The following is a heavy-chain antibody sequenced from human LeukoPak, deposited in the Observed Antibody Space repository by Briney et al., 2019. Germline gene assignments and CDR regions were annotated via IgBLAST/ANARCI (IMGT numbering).Heavy chain of an antibody. CDR1: GFTFSSYA. CDR3: ARDGSADAFDI. Sequence: GGSLRLSCAASGFTFSSYAMSWVRQAPGKGLEWVSVIYSGGSTYYADSVKGRFTISRDNSKNTLYLQMNSLRAEDTAVYYCARDGSADAFDIWGQGTMVTVSS. CDR2: IYSGGST. V-gene: IGHV3-53*01. J-gene: IGHJ3*02.